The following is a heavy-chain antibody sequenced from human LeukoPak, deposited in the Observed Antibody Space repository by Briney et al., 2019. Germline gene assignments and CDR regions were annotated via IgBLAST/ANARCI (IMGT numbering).Heavy chain of an antibody. V-gene: IGHV3-53*01. J-gene: IGHJ5*02. Sequence: GGSLRLSCAASGFTVSSNYMSWVRQAPGKGLEWVSVIYSGGSTYYADPVKGRFTISRDNSKNTLYLQMNSLRAEDTAVYYCARVTRLRFYDPWGQGTLVTVSS. D-gene: IGHD3-3*01. CDR1: GFTVSSNY. CDR2: IYSGGST. CDR3: ARVTRLRFYDP.